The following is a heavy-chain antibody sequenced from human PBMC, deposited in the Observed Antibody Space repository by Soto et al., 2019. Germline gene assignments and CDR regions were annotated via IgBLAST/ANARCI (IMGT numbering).Heavy chain of an antibody. J-gene: IGHJ4*02. Sequence: QVQLVQSGAEVKKPGSSVKVSCKASAGTFSSLAISWVRQAPGQGLEWMGGLVPVFGTANYAQKFQGRVTITADTSTSTSYMELGSLGSEDTAVYYCARSPGVFDYWGQGTLVTVSS. D-gene: IGHD3-10*01. CDR3: ARSPGVFDY. CDR1: AGTFSSLA. CDR2: LVPVFGTA. V-gene: IGHV1-69*06.